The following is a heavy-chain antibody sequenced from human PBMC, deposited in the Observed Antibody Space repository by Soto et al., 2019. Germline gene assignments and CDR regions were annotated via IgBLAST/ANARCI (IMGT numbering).Heavy chain of an antibody. Sequence: GASVKVSCKASGYTFTSYGISWVRQAPGQGLEWMGWISAYNGNTNYAQKLQGRVTMTTDTSTSTAYMELRSLRSDDTAVYYCARTPYDFWSGEGGYYYYYMDVWGKGTTVTVSS. CDR3: ARTPYDFWSGEGGYYYYYMDV. V-gene: IGHV1-18*01. CDR2: ISAYNGNT. J-gene: IGHJ6*03. D-gene: IGHD3-3*01. CDR1: GYTFTSYG.